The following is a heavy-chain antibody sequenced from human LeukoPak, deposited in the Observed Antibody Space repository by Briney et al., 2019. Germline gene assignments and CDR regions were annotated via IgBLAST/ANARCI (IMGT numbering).Heavy chain of an antibody. V-gene: IGHV3-23*01. CDR1: GFTFSSSA. D-gene: IGHD3-22*01. Sequence: GGFLRLSCAASGFTFSSSAMSWVRQAPGKGLEWVSAISNNGGYTCYADSVQGRFTISRDNSKNTLYLQMNSLRAEDTAVYYCARDLDDYYDSSGTSFDYWGQGTLVTVSS. CDR3: ARDLDDYYDSSGTSFDY. CDR2: ISNNGGYT. J-gene: IGHJ4*02.